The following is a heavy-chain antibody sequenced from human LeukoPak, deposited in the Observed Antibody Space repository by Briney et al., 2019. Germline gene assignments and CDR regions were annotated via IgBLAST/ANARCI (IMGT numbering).Heavy chain of an antibody. J-gene: IGHJ4*02. D-gene: IGHD3-22*01. CDR1: GFTFSSYS. Sequence: GGSLRLSCVDSGFTFSSYSMNWVRQAPGKGLEWVSVIYNDGRTYYADSVKGRFTISRDNSKNTLYLQMNSLRAEDTAVYYCARESNSGYYLSYWGQGTLVTVSS. CDR2: IYNDGRT. V-gene: IGHV3-66*01. CDR3: ARESNSGYYLSY.